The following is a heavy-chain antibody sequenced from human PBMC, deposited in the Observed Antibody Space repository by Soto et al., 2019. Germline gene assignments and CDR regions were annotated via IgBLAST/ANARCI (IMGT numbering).Heavy chain of an antibody. V-gene: IGHV4-61*01. CDR3: ARAPFPHYYDSSPLFDY. Sequence: SETLSLTCTVSGGSVSSGSYYWSWIRQPPGKGLEWIGYIYYSGSTNYNPSLKSRVTISVDTSKNQFSLKLSSVTAADTAVYYCARAPFPHYYDSSPLFDYWGQGTLVTVSS. CDR2: IYYSGST. D-gene: IGHD3-22*01. CDR1: GGSVSSGSYY. J-gene: IGHJ4*02.